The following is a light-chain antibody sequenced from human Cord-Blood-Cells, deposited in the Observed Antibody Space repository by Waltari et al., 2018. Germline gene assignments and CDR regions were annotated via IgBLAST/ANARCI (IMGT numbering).Light chain of an antibody. CDR3: QQYYSTPYT. Sequence: TVMTQSPDSLAVSLGERATINCKSSQSALYSSNNKNYLAWYQQKPGQPPKLLIYWASTRESGVPDRFSGSGSVTDFTLTISSLQAEDVAVYYCQQYYSTPYTFGQGTKLEIK. CDR1: QSALYSSNNKNY. CDR2: WAS. J-gene: IGKJ2*01. V-gene: IGKV4-1*01.